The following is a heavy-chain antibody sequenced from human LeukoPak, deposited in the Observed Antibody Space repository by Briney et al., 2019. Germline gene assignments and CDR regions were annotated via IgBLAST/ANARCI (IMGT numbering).Heavy chain of an antibody. CDR1: GFTFSSYA. CDR3: AKDILRYYDSSGYSCDY. D-gene: IGHD3-22*01. J-gene: IGHJ4*02. Sequence: PGGSLRLSCAASGFTFSSYAMSWVRQAPGKGLEWVSAISGSGGSTYYADSVKGRFTISRDNSKNTLYLQMNSLRAEDTAVYYCAKDILRYYDSSGYSCDYWGERTLVSVSS. V-gene: IGHV3-23*01. CDR2: ISGSGGST.